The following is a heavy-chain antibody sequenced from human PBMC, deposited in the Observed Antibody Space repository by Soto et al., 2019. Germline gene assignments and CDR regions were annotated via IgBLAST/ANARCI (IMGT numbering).Heavy chain of an antibody. D-gene: IGHD5-18*01. CDR2: ISSSSSYI. CDR1: GFTFSSYS. J-gene: IGHJ5*02. CDR3: ARGDTAMAYNWFDP. V-gene: IGHV3-21*01. Sequence: GGSLRLSCAASGFTFSSYSMNWVRQAPGKGLEWVSSISSSSSYIYYADSVKGRFTISRDNAKNSLYLQMNSLRAEDTAVYYCARGDTAMAYNWFDPWGQGTLVTVSS.